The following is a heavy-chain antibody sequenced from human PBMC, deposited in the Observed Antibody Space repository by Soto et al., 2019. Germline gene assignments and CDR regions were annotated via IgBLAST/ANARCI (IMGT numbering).Heavy chain of an antibody. Sequence: HPGGSLRLSCAASGFPFSNYAMTWVRQAPGKGLDWVSSISRTGAKTYHADSVKGRFTISRDNSKNTLYLQMNSLRAEDTAVYYCAKEGQYDVLTGYYFYWGQGTLVTVSS. D-gene: IGHD3-9*01. J-gene: IGHJ4*02. CDR2: ISRTGAKT. CDR3: AKEGQYDVLTGYYFY. V-gene: IGHV3-23*01. CDR1: GFPFSNYA.